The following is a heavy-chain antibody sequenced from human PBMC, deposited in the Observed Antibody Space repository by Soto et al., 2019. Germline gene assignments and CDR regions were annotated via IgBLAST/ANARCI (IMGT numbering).Heavy chain of an antibody. Sequence: PSETLSVTCTVSGGSISSYYWSWIRQPPGKGLEWIGYIYYSGSTNYNPSLKSRVTISVDTSKNQFSLKLSSVTAADTAVYYCASGGDTVSAFDYWGQGTLVTVSS. CDR3: ASGGDTVSAFDY. V-gene: IGHV4-59*01. CDR1: GGSISSYY. D-gene: IGHD3-16*01. CDR2: IYYSGST. J-gene: IGHJ4*02.